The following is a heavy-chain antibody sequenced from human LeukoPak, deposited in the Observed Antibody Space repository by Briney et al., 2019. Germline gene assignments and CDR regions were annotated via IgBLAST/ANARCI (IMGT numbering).Heavy chain of an antibody. V-gene: IGHV1-24*01. Sequence: ASVKVSCKVSGYTLTELSMHWVRQAPGKGLEWMGGVDPEDGETIYAQKFQGRVTMTEDTSTDTAYMELSSLRSEDTAVYYCATAPGRWLQFRFHYWCQGTLVTVSS. J-gene: IGHJ4*02. CDR2: VDPEDGET. CDR3: ATAPGRWLQFRFHY. D-gene: IGHD5-24*01. CDR1: GYTLTELS.